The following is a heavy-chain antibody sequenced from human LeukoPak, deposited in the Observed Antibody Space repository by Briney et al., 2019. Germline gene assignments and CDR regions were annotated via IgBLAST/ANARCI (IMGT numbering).Heavy chain of an antibody. CDR2: ISSSGSTI. J-gene: IGHJ6*03. Sequence: GGSLRLSCAASGFTFSDYYMSWIRQAPGEGLEWVSYISSSGSTIYYADSVKGRFTISRDNAKNSLYLQMNSLRAEDTAVYYCARVNNVPIRRYYYYYMDVWGKGTTVTVSS. D-gene: IGHD2-8*01. CDR3: ARVNNVPIRRYYYYYMDV. V-gene: IGHV3-11*04. CDR1: GFTFSDYY.